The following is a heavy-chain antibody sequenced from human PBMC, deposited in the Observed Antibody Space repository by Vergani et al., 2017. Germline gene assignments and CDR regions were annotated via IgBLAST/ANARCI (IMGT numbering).Heavy chain of an antibody. V-gene: IGHV3-30-3*01. J-gene: IGHJ4*02. CDR1: GFTSSYYG. Sequence: QVHLVESGGGVVQPGRSLRLSCVASGFTSSYYGMHWVRQAPGKGLEWVAVISYDGSNKYYADSVKGRFTISRDNSKITLYLQMNSLRAEDTAVYYCARDCGPWDIVVVGNYWGQGTLVTVSS. D-gene: IGHD2-2*01. CDR3: ARDCGPWDIVVVGNY. CDR2: ISYDGSNK.